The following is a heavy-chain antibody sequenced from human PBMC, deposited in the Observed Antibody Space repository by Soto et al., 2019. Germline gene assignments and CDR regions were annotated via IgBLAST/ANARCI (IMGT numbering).Heavy chain of an antibody. CDR3: AKDPNGSGSFTAYYHYGMDV. CDR1: GFTFSNYA. Sequence: EVQMLESGGGLVHPGGSLRLSCAASGFTFSNYAMNWVRQAPGKGLEWVSSISGSGRNTYYADSVKGRLTISRDSSKNTQYLQMNSLRVEDTGVYYCAKDPNGSGSFTAYYHYGMDVWGQGTTVTVSS. J-gene: IGHJ6*02. CDR2: ISGSGRNT. V-gene: IGHV3-23*01. D-gene: IGHD3-10*01.